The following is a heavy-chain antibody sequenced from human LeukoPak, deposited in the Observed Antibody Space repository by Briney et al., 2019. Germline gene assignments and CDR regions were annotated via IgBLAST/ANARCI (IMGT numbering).Heavy chain of an antibody. D-gene: IGHD4-11*01. J-gene: IGHJ4*02. CDR3: ARLTDYSNYVDY. Sequence: SETLSLTCTVSGVSISSGGYYWSWIRQHPGKGLEWIGYIYYSGSTYYNPSLKSRVTISVDTSKNQFSLKLSSVTAADTAVYYCARLTDYSNYVDYWGQGTLVTVSS. CDR1: GVSISSGGYY. V-gene: IGHV4-31*03. CDR2: IYYSGST.